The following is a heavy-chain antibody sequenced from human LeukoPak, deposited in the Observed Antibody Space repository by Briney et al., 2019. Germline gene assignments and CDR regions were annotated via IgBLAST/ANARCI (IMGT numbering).Heavy chain of an antibody. D-gene: IGHD2-15*01. CDR2: SYHSGST. CDR1: GYSISSGYY. Sequence: SETLSLTCTVSGYSISSGYYWGWLRQPPGKGLEWIGISYHSGSTYYNPSLKSRVTISVDTSKNQVSLKLSSVTAADTAVYYCARDPLAGYCSGGSCSWFDPWSQGTLVTVYS. V-gene: IGHV4-38-2*02. J-gene: IGHJ5*02. CDR3: ARDPLAGYCSGGSCSWFDP.